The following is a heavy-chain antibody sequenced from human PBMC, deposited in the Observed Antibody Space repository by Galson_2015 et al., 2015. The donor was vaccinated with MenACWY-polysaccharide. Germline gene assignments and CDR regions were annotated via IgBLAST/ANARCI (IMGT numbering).Heavy chain of an antibody. CDR2: ISSDGSST. CDR1: GFTFSSYW. J-gene: IGHJ4*02. D-gene: IGHD1-14*01. Sequence: SLRLSCAASGFTFSSYWMHWVRQVPGKGLAWVSRISSDGSSTSYADSVKGRFTISRDNAKNTLHLQMNSLRVEDTAVYYCARVQGGYNNDWHHPYYFDYWGQGTLVTVSS. V-gene: IGHV3-74*01. CDR3: ARVQGGYNNDWHHPYYFDY.